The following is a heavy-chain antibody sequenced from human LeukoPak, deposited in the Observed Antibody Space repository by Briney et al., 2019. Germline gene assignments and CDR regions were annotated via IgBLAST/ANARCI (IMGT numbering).Heavy chain of an antibody. CDR2: IKSEGEGATT. Sequence: GGSLRLSCVSSGFTIGTAWMSWVRQASGKGLEWLGHIKSEGEGATTDYAAPAKGRFAISRDDSKNMIYLQMGSLKIDDTAIYYCIAHFPYFYGFDVWGKGTTVTVSS. V-gene: IGHV3-15*01. CDR1: GFTIGTAW. J-gene: IGHJ6*04. D-gene: IGHD3-3*02. CDR3: IAHFPYFYGFDV.